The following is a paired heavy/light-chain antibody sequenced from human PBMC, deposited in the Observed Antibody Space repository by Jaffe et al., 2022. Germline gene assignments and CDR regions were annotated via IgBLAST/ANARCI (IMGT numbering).Light chain of an antibody. J-gene: IGLJ1*01. V-gene: IGLV3-10*01. CDR1: ALPKKY. CDR3: YSTDNTATHFV. Sequence: SYELTQSPSVSVSPGQTARITCSGDALPKKYAYWYQQKSGRAPLLVIYEDTKRPSGIPERFSGSTSGTTATLTIRGAQVEDEGDYFCYSTDNTATHFVFGSGTKVSVL. CDR2: EDT.
Heavy chain of an antibody. D-gene: IGHD6-25*01. CDR3: ARARYSSGWNYYFDL. V-gene: IGHV3-11*01. CDR2: IAGTDGTT. Sequence: QEELVESGGGLVKPGGSLTLSCSASGFTFSDHFMNWIRQAPGKGLEWLSSIAGTDGTTSYAASLRDRLTISRDNAKGSVFLHVNGLRHDDAAVYYCARARYSSGWNYYFDLWGQGTQVTVS. CDR1: GFTFSDHF. J-gene: IGHJ4*02.